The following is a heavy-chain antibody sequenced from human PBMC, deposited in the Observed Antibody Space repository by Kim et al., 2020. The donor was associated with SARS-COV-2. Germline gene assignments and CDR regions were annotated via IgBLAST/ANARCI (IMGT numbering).Heavy chain of an antibody. J-gene: IGHJ4*02. CDR1: GFTFSNAW. D-gene: IGHD3-10*01. CDR3: TTYYYGSGSYYSWYYFDY. V-gene: IGHV3-15*01. Sequence: GGSLRLSCAASGFTFSNAWMSWVRQAPGKGLEWVGRIKSKTDGGTTDYAAPVKGRFTISRDDSKNTLYLQMNSLKTEDTAVYYCTTYYYGSGSYYSWYYFDYWGQGTLVTVSS. CDR2: IKSKTDGGTT.